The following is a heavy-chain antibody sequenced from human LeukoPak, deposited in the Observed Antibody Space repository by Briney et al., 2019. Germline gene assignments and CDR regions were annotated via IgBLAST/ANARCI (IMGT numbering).Heavy chain of an antibody. Sequence: SVKVSCKASGGTFSSYAISWVRQAPGQGLEWMGRIIPIFGTANYAQKFQGRVTITTDESTSTAYMELSSPRSEDTAVYYCARVQYNWNDAWFDPWGQGTLVTVSS. CDR3: ARVQYNWNDAWFDP. CDR2: IIPIFGTA. J-gene: IGHJ5*02. V-gene: IGHV1-69*05. D-gene: IGHD1-20*01. CDR1: GGTFSSYA.